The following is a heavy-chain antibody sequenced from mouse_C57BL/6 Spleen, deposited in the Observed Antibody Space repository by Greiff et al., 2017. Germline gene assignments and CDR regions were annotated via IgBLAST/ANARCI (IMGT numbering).Heavy chain of an antibody. Sequence: EVQLVESGAELVRPGASVKLSCTASGFNIKDDYMHWVKQRPEQGLEWIGWIDPENGDTEYASKFQGKATITADTSSNTAYLQLSSLTSEDTAVYYCTPYYYGSRGFAYWGQGTLVTVSA. CDR2: IDPENGDT. V-gene: IGHV14-4*01. D-gene: IGHD1-1*01. CDR1: GFNIKDDY. CDR3: TPYYYGSRGFAY. J-gene: IGHJ3*01.